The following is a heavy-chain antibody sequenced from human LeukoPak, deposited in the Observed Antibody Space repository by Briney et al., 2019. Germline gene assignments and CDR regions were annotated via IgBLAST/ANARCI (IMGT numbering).Heavy chain of an antibody. J-gene: IGHJ4*02. CDR1: GYSFTSYW. D-gene: IGHD3-10*01. Sequence: GESLKISCKGSGYSFTSYWIGWVRQMPGKGLEWMGIIYPGDSDTRYSPSFQGQVTISADKSISTAYLQWSSLKASDTAMYYCARQSNYYGWVLLVDFDYWGQGPLVTVSS. CDR3: ARQSNYYGWVLLVDFDY. V-gene: IGHV5-51*01. CDR2: IYPGDSDT.